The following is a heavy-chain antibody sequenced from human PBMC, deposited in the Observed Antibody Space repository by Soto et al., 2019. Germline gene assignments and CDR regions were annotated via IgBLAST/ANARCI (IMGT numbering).Heavy chain of an antibody. CDR3: ARGAGWESDY. CDR1: GFTFSSYW. Sequence: EVQLVESGGGLVQPGGSLRLSCAASGFTFSSYWMSWVRQAPGMGLEWLAIIKKEGSETHYVDAVKGRFTISRDNAKNSLFLQMNSLRTDDTAVYYCARGAGWESDYWGQGTLVTVSS. V-gene: IGHV3-7*03. CDR2: IKKEGSET. D-gene: IGHD1-26*01. J-gene: IGHJ4*02.